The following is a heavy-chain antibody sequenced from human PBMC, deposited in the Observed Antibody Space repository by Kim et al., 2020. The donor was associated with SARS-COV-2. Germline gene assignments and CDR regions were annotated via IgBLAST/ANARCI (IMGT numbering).Heavy chain of an antibody. V-gene: IGHV3-73*01. CDR3: TRQREVLQLWLGRYYYYGMDV. Sequence: GGSLRLSCAASGFTFSGSAMHWVRQASGKGLEWVGRIRSKANSYAKAYAASVKGRFTITRADSKNTAYLQMNSRKTEDTAVYYCTRQREVLQLWLGRYYYYGMDVWGQGTTVTVSS. CDR2: IRSKANSYAK. D-gene: IGHD5-18*01. CDR1: GFTFSGSA. J-gene: IGHJ6*02.